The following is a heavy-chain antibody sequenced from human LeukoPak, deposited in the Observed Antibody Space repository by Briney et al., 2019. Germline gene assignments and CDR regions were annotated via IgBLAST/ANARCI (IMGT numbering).Heavy chain of an antibody. J-gene: IGHJ4*02. D-gene: IGHD6-6*01. CDR2: IIPIFGTA. Sequence: GASVKVSCKASGGTFSSYAISWVRQAPGQGLEWMGGIIPIFGTANYAQKFQGRVTITADESTSTAYMELSRLRSDDTAVYYCARGGIAAPTYYFDYWGQGTLVTVSS. V-gene: IGHV1-69*13. CDR3: ARGGIAAPTYYFDY. CDR1: GGTFSSYA.